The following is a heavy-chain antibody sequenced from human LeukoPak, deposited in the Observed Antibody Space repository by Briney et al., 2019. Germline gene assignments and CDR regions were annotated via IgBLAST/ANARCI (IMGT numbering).Heavy chain of an antibody. D-gene: IGHD3-10*01. CDR1: GFTFSNAW. Sequence: PVGSLILSCAASGFTFSNAWMSWVRQAPGKGLEWVGRIKSKTDGGTTDYAAPVKGRFTISRDDSKNTLYLQMNSLKTEDTAVYYCLRDWYGSGSYWQIRESYFDYWGQGTLVTVSS. CDR2: IKSKTDGGTT. CDR3: LRDWYGSGSYWQIRESYFDY. V-gene: IGHV3-15*01. J-gene: IGHJ4*02.